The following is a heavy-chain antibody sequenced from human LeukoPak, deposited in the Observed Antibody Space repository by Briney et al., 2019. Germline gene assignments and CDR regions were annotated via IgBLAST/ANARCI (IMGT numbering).Heavy chain of an antibody. D-gene: IGHD6-13*01. Sequence: SETLSLTCIVSGGSISNTNYYWGWIRQPPGKGLEWIGSIPYSGSTYYNPSLKSRVTISVDTSKNQFSLKLSSVTAADTAVYYCTASATPSSISSFDYWGQGTLVTVSS. CDR1: GGSISNTNYY. V-gene: IGHV4-39*01. CDR3: TASATPSSISSFDY. J-gene: IGHJ4*02. CDR2: IPYSGST.